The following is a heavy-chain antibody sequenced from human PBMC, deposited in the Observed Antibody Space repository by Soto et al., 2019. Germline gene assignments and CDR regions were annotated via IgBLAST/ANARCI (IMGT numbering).Heavy chain of an antibody. D-gene: IGHD4-17*01. J-gene: IGHJ3*01. Sequence: QVHLVQSGAEVRKPGSSVKVSCKASGGTFSTSAISWVRQAPGQGLEWMGGIIPIIDTSQYAQKFQGSVAIIADESTVAAYMEVSSLRSEDTAVYYCARRLDYGGNSFVAFDVWGQGTVVTVSS. CDR3: ARRLDYGGNSFVAFDV. CDR2: IIPIIDTS. CDR1: GGTFSTSA. V-gene: IGHV1-69*01.